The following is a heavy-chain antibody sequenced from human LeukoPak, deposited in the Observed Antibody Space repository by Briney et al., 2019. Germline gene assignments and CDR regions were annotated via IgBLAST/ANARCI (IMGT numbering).Heavy chain of an antibody. Sequence: PGGSLRLSCAASGFNFSSYGMHWVRQAPGKGLEWVAFIRYDGSNKYYADSVKGRFTISRDNSKNTLYLQMNSLRAEDTAVYYCAREYRHIVVVTAIPGAFDIWGQGTMVTVSS. CDR3: AREYRHIVVVTAIPGAFDI. CDR1: GFNFSSYG. V-gene: IGHV3-30*02. D-gene: IGHD2-21*02. CDR2: IRYDGSNK. J-gene: IGHJ3*02.